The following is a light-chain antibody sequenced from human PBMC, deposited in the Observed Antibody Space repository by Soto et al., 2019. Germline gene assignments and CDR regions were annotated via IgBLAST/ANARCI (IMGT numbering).Light chain of an antibody. CDR1: SSDVGTYNY. V-gene: IGLV2-14*03. Sequence: QSALTQPASVSGSLGQSITLTCTGTSSDVGTYNYVSWYQQHPGKAPKLMIYDVFNRPSGVSNRFSGSKSGNTASLTISGLQAEDEADYYCTSYTTSTILLVFGGGTKLTVL. J-gene: IGLJ2*01. CDR3: TSYTTSTILLV. CDR2: DVF.